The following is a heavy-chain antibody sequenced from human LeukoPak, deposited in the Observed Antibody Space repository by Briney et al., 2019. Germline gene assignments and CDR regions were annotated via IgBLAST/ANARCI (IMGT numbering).Heavy chain of an antibody. CDR2: IYYSGHT. CDR3: ASDILEIIMTSHAFDV. CDR1: GGSISSFY. Sequence: PSETLSLTCTVSGGSISSFYWSWIRQPPGKGLEWIGNIYYSGHTYYNPSLKSRVTISVDTSKNQFSLKLSSLTAADTAVYYCASDILEIIMTSHAFDVWGQGTTVTVSS. J-gene: IGHJ3*01. V-gene: IGHV4-59*12. D-gene: IGHD3-10*01.